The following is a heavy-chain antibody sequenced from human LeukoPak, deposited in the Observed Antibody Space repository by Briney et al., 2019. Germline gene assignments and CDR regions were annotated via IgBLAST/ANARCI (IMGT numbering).Heavy chain of an antibody. D-gene: IGHD1-14*01. Sequence: GGSLRLSCAASGFTFSSYEMNWVRQAPGKGLEFIAYITNSSDIRHYADSVEGRFTISRDSAKNSLYLQMNSLRAEDTAMYFCARGTLYWGQGTLVTVAS. J-gene: IGHJ4*02. CDR1: GFTFSSYE. CDR2: ITNSSDIR. V-gene: IGHV3-48*01. CDR3: ARGTLY.